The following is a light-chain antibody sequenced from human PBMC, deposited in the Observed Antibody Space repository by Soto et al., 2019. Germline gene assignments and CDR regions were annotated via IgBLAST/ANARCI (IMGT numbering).Light chain of an antibody. CDR3: QTWTTGIQV. J-gene: IGLJ2*01. V-gene: IGLV4-69*01. CDR2: VNSDGTH. Sequence: QLVLTQSPSASASLGTSVSLTCTLSTGHSYYAIAWHQQQPDKGPRYLMKVNSDGTHNKGDGIPDRFSGSSSGAERYLTISSLQSEDEADYYCQTWTTGIQVFGGGTKVTVL. CDR1: TGHSYYA.